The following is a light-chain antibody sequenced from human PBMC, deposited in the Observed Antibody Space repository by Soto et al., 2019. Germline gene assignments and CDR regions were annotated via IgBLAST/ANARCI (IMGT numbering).Light chain of an antibody. Sequence: EIVMTQSPATLSVSPGERATLSCRASQSVTNNLAWYQQKPGQAPRLLIYGASTRANGIPARFSGSGSGTEFTLTISSLQSEDFAVYYCQRYNNWQWTFGQGTKVELK. V-gene: IGKV3-15*01. CDR3: QRYNNWQWT. CDR1: QSVTNN. CDR2: GAS. J-gene: IGKJ1*01.